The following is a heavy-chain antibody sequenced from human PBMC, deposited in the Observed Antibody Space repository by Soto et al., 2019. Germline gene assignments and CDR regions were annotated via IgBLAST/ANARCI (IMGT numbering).Heavy chain of an antibody. Sequence: GASVKVSCKASGGTFSSYAISWVRQAPGQGLEWMGGIIPIFGTANYAQKFQGRVTITADESTSTAYMELSSLRSEDTAVYYCAREDVDTAMGYYYYGMDVWGQGTTVTVSS. V-gene: IGHV1-69*13. D-gene: IGHD5-18*01. CDR1: GGTFSSYA. CDR3: AREDVDTAMGYYYYGMDV. J-gene: IGHJ6*02. CDR2: IIPIFGTA.